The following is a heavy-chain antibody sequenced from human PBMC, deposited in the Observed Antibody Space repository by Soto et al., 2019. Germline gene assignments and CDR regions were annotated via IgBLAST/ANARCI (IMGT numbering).Heavy chain of an antibody. CDR3: ARHCRDYGDYANWFDP. J-gene: IGHJ5*02. V-gene: IGHV4-39*01. CDR1: GGSISSSSYY. D-gene: IGHD4-17*01. CDR2: IYSSGRT. Sequence: QLQLQESGPGLVKPSETLSLTCTVSGGSISSSSYYWGWIRQPPGKGLEWIGSIYSSGRTYYHPSLKSRFTISVDTSKTQFSPKLSSVTAADTAVYYCARHCRDYGDYANWFDPWGQGTLVTVSS.